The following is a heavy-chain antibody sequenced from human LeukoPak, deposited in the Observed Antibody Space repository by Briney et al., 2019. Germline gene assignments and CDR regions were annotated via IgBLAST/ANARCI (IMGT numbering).Heavy chain of an antibody. Sequence: GGSLRLSCVASGFTFSNSWMYWVRQAPGKGLEWVAVISHDGSTKYYADSVRGRFTISRDNSKNTLYLQMDSLGAEDTAVYYCARAVVGKEDLDYWGQGTLVAVSS. J-gene: IGHJ4*02. D-gene: IGHD6-19*01. CDR2: ISHDGSTK. CDR1: GFTFSNSW. V-gene: IGHV3-30*03. CDR3: ARAVVGKEDLDY.